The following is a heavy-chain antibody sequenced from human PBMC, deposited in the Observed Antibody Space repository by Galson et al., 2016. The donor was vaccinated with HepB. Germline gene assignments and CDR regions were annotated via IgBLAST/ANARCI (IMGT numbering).Heavy chain of an antibody. CDR3: IRHLEWEKPDA. J-gene: IGHJ5*02. Sequence: SLRLSCAASGFTFSDSAVHWVRQSSGRGLEWVAYIRTIRNNYETSFAASLSGRFTISRDDSQSTAYLQMNSLTTDDTAVYYCIRHLEWEKPDAWCQGTLVTVSS. CDR2: IRTIRNNYET. V-gene: IGHV3-73*01. D-gene: IGHD1-26*01. CDR1: GFTFSDSA.